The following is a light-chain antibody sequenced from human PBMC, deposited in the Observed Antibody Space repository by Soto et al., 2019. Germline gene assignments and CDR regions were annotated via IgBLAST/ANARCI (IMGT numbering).Light chain of an antibody. CDR3: QQYHDWPTIT. Sequence: EIVMTQSPDILSVPPGGRATLSCRASESIRSDLAWYQQKPGQAPRRLIFVGSIRAADIPGRFSGSGSGAEFALNLATLRSEDYAVYYCQQYHDWPTITFGQGTRLELK. CDR1: ESIRSD. CDR2: VGS. V-gene: IGKV3-15*01. J-gene: IGKJ5*01.